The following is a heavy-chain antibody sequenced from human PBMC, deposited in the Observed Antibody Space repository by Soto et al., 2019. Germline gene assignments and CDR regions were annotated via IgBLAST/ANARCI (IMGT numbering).Heavy chain of an antibody. CDR3: ARCITIFGVVLYGMDV. CDR1: GGSISSYY. V-gene: IGHV4-59*01. CDR2: IYYSGST. Sequence: PSETLSLTCSVSGGSISSYYWSWLRQPPGKGLEWIGYIYYSGSTNYNPSLKSRVTISVDTSKNQFSLKLSSVTAADTAVYYCARCITIFGVVLYGMDVWGQGTTVTVSS. D-gene: IGHD3-3*01. J-gene: IGHJ6*02.